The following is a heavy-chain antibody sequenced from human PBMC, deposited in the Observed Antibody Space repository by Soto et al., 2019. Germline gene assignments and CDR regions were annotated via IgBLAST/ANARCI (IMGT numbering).Heavy chain of an antibody. CDR2: VFPSVSA. CDR3: ARDGMTTGDT. J-gene: IGHJ4*02. Sequence: SETLSLTCIVSGVSVTSYTWSWVRQPANKGLEWIGRVFPSVSATYNPSLKSRVSISMDTAENRISLKLDSVTAADAGVYFCARDGMTTGDTWGPGTLVT. CDR1: GVSVTSYT. D-gene: IGHD2-21*02. V-gene: IGHV4-4*07.